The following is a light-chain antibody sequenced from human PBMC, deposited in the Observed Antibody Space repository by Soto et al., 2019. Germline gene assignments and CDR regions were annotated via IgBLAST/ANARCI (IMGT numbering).Light chain of an antibody. Sequence: QSVLTQPPSVSGAPGQRVTISCTGSNSNIGSNYDVIWYQQLPGTAPKLLIYGNTHRPSGVPHRFSGSKSGTLASLAITGLQPEDEADYSCQSYDSRLSGYVFGSGTKVTVL. CDR2: GNT. CDR3: QSYDSRLSGYV. J-gene: IGLJ1*01. V-gene: IGLV1-40*01. CDR1: NSNIGSNYD.